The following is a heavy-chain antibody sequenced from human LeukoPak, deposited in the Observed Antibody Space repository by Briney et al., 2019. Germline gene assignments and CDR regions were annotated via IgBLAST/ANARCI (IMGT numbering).Heavy chain of an antibody. Sequence: GASVKVSCKASGYTFTGYYMHWVRQAPGQGLEWMGRINPNSGGTNYAQKFQGRVTMTRDTSISTAYMELSRLRSDDTAVYYCARVGAAYYYDSVDYWGQGTLVTVSP. CDR3: ARVGAAYYYDSVDY. V-gene: IGHV1-2*06. J-gene: IGHJ4*02. D-gene: IGHD3-22*01. CDR1: GYTFTGYY. CDR2: INPNSGGT.